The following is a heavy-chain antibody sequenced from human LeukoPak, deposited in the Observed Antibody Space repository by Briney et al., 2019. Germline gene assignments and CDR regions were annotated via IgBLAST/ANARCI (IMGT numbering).Heavy chain of an antibody. CDR1: GVTISSYY. V-gene: IGHV4-59*01. CDR3: ARGKPATDLDY. J-gene: IGHJ4*02. D-gene: IGHD2-2*01. Sequence: SETLSLTCTASGVTISSYYWTWIRQPPGKGLEWIGYIYYTGSTNYNPSLKSRVTISVDTSKNQFSLKLSSVTAADTAVYYCARGKPATDLDYWGQGTLVTVSS. CDR2: IYYTGST.